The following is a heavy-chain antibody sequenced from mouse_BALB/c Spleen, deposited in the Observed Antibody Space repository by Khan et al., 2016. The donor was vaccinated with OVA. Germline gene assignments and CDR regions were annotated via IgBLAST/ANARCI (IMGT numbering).Heavy chain of an antibody. CDR1: GYIFTDYY. J-gene: IGHJ3*01. D-gene: IGHD1-1*01. Sequence: QVQLKQSGPELVKPGVSVKISCKASGYIFTDYYINRVKQKPGQGLEWIGWIYPGSGNTKYNENFKGKATLTVDTSSSTAYMQLSSLTSEDTAVYFCARGNYYGSTSWFGYWGQGTLVTVST. V-gene: IGHV1-84*02. CDR2: IYPGSGNT. CDR3: ARGNYYGSTSWFGY.